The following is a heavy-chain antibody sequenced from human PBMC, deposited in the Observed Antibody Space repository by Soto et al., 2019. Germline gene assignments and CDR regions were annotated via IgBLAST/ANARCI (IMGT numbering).Heavy chain of an antibody. CDR2: ISAHNGNT. D-gene: IGHD2-8*02. V-gene: IGHV1-18*01. CDR1: GYTFTSYG. CDR3: ARGRYWDY. Sequence: QVHLVQSGAEVKKPGASVKVSCKASGYTFTSYGITWVRQAPGKGLEWMGWISAHNGNTDYAQKLQGRFIVTRDTSKSTAYMELRSLRSDDTAVYYCARGRYWDYWGQGALVTVSS. J-gene: IGHJ4*02.